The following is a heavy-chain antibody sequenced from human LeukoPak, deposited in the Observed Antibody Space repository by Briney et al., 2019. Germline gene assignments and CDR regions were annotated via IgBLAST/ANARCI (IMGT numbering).Heavy chain of an antibody. Sequence: PGGSLRLSCAASGFTFSSYEMNWVRQAPGKGLEWVSYISSSGSTIYYADSVKGRFTISRDNAKNSLYLQMNSLRAEDTAVYYCARGHVRTEFDYWGQGTLVTVSS. V-gene: IGHV3-48*03. CDR1: GFTFSSYE. CDR2: ISSSGSTI. J-gene: IGHJ4*02. CDR3: ARGHVRTEFDY.